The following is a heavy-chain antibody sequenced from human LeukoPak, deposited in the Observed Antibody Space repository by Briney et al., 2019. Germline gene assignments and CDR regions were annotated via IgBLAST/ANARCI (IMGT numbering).Heavy chain of an antibody. CDR1: GGSISSYY. CDR3: ARGQVVGATTFYYYYMDV. CDR2: IYTSGST. V-gene: IGHV4-4*07. D-gene: IGHD1-26*01. Sequence: LETLSLTCTVSGGSISSYYWSWIRQPAGKGLEWIGRIYTSGSTNYNPSLKSRVTMSVDTSKNQFSLKLSSVTAADTAVYYCARGQVVGATTFYYYYMDVWGKGTTVTVSS. J-gene: IGHJ6*03.